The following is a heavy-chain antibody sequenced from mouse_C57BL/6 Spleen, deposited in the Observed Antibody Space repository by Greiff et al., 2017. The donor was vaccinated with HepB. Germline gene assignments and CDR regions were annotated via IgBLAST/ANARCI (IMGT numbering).Heavy chain of an antibody. D-gene: IGHD1-1*01. CDR3: GSRVVADFDY. J-gene: IGHJ2*01. V-gene: IGHV1-82*01. Sequence: QVQLQQSGPELVKPGASVKISCKASGYAFSSSCMNWVKQRPGKGLEWIGCIYPRDGDTNYNEKFKGKATLTADKSSSTDYMQLSSLTSEDSAVYFGGSRVVADFDYWGQGTTLTVSS. CDR1: GYAFSSSC. CDR2: IYPRDGDT.